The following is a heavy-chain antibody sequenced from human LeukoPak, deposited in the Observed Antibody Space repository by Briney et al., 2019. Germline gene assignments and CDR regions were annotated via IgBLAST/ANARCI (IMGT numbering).Heavy chain of an antibody. V-gene: IGHV1-8*01. Sequence: ASVKVSCKASGYTLITYDINWVRQATGQELEWMRWMNPNSGNTGYAQKFQGRVTMTRNTSMSTAYMELNSLRSEDTAVYYCARANYYGSGKKDLDYWGQGTLVTVSS. J-gene: IGHJ4*02. CDR2: MNPNSGNT. CDR1: GYTLITYD. D-gene: IGHD3-10*01. CDR3: ARANYYGSGKKDLDY.